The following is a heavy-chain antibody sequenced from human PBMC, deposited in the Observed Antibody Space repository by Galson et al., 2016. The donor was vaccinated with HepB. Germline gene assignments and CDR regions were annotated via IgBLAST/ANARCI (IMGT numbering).Heavy chain of an antibody. CDR1: GFTFSSYW. V-gene: IGHV3-74*01. CDR3: ARNPYSGPRYYYGLDV. Sequence: SLRLSCAASGFTFSSYWMHWVRQAPGKGLMWVSRLSTDGSSTRYEDSVTGRFTISRDNAKNTLYLQMRSLRAEDSAMYFCARNPYSGPRYYYGLDVWGRGTMVTVSS. D-gene: IGHD4-23*01. CDR2: LSTDGSST. J-gene: IGHJ6*02.